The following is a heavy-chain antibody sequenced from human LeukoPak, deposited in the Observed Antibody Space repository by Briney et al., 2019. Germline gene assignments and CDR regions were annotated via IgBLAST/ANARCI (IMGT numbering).Heavy chain of an antibody. CDR2: IYNGGST. Sequence: GGSLRLSCAASGFTVSSNYMSWVRQAPGKGLEWVSVIYNGGSTYYADSVKGRFTISRDNSKNTLYLQMNSLRAEDTAVYYYARGERNYYDSSGYLVYWGQGTLVTVSS. D-gene: IGHD3-22*01. J-gene: IGHJ4*02. CDR1: GFTVSSNY. CDR3: ARGERNYYDSSGYLVY. V-gene: IGHV3-53*01.